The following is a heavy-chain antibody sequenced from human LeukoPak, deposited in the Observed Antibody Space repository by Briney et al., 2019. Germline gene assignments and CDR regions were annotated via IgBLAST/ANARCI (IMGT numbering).Heavy chain of an antibody. CDR1: GYTFIGYY. J-gene: IGHJ4*02. CDR2: INPHSGGT. Sequence: ASVKVSCEASGYTFIGYYMHWVRQAPGQGLEWVGGINPHSGGTNSEQNFQGRVTIGRDTSISTLYMELSRLRPDDTAVYYCSREGVIGDGYNFFDFWGQGTLVTVSS. D-gene: IGHD5-24*01. CDR3: SREGVIGDGYNFFDF. V-gene: IGHV1-2*02.